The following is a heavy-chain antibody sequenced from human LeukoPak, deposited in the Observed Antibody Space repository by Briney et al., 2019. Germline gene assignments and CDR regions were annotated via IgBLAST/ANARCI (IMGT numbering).Heavy chain of an antibody. J-gene: IGHJ3*02. CDR2: ISSSSSTI. CDR1: GFTFSSYS. V-gene: IGHV3-48*02. CDR3: ARDRKIDYSDPDAFDI. D-gene: IGHD4-17*01. Sequence: GGSLRLSCAASGFTFSSYSMNWVRQAPGKGLEWVSYISSSSSTIYYADSVKGRFTISRDNAKNSLYLQMNSLRDEDTAVYYCARDRKIDYSDPDAFDIWGQGTMVTVSS.